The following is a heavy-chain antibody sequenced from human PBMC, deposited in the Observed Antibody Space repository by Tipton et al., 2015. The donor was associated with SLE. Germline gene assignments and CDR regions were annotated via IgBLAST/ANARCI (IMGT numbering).Heavy chain of an antibody. V-gene: IGHV4-59*01. D-gene: IGHD5-24*01. CDR1: GGSISSYY. J-gene: IGHJ3*02. CDR2: IYYSGST. Sequence: TLSLTCTVSGGSISSYYWSWIRQHPGKGLEWIGYIYYSGSTNYNPSLKSRVTISVDTSKNQFSLKLSSVTAADTAVYYCAREVNGYPNPDAFDIWGQGTMVTVSS. CDR3: AREVNGYPNPDAFDI.